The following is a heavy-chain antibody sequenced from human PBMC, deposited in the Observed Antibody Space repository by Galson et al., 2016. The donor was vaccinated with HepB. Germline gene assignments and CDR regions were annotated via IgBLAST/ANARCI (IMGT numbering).Heavy chain of an antibody. J-gene: IGHJ4*02. Sequence: QSGAEVKKPGASVKVSCKASGYTFTSYGISWVRQAPGQGLEWMGWISASKGKTNYAQNLQGRVTMTTDTYTSTVYMELRSLRSDDTAVYYCARDRDYLLDSWGQGTLVTVSS. CDR2: ISASKGKT. V-gene: IGHV1-18*01. D-gene: IGHD5-24*01. CDR1: GYTFTSYG. CDR3: ARDRDYLLDS.